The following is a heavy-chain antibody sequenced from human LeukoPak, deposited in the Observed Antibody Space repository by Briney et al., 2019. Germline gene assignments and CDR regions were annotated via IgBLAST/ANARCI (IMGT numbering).Heavy chain of an antibody. CDR1: GFTFSSYA. V-gene: IGHV3-30*04. Sequence: PGGSLRLSCAASGFTFSSYAMHWVRQAPGKGLEWVAVISYDGSNKYYADSVKGRFTISRDNSKNTLYLQMNSLRAEDTAVYYCARDPTNYGPNYMDVWGKGTTVTVSS. CDR3: ARDPTNYGPNYMDV. D-gene: IGHD4-17*01. J-gene: IGHJ6*03. CDR2: ISYDGSNK.